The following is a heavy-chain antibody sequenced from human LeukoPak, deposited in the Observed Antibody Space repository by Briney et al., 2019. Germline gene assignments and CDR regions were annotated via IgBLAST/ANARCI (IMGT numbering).Heavy chain of an antibody. CDR1: GFSFSDYG. V-gene: IGHV3-30*02. CDR2: IRHDGNKK. CDR3: ARPSGSYYYDAFDI. Sequence: QAGGSLRLSCGASGFSFSDYGMHWVRQAPGKGLEWVAFIRHDGNKKYLPVSMKGRFSVSRNNSKNTVYSQMNSLRAEDTAVYYCARPSGSYYYDAFDIWGQGTMVTVSS. D-gene: IGHD3-10*01. J-gene: IGHJ3*02.